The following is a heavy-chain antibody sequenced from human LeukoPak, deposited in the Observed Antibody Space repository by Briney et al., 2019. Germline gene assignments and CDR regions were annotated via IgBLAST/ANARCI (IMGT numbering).Heavy chain of an antibody. Sequence: GGSLRLSCAASGFTFSSYAMSWVRQAPGRGLEWVSAISGSGGSTYYADSVKGRFTISRNNSKNTLYLQMNSLRAEDTAVYYCATTGTPDFWSPLHNWGGAFDIWSQGTMVTVSS. CDR3: ATTGTPDFWSPLHNWGGAFDI. CDR1: GFTFSSYA. V-gene: IGHV3-23*01. D-gene: IGHD3-3*01. CDR2: ISGSGGST. J-gene: IGHJ3*02.